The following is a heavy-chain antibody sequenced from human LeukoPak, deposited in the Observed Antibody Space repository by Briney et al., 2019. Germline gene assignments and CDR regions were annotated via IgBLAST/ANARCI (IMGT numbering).Heavy chain of an antibody. D-gene: IGHD6-19*01. CDR3: ARESGIAVATLDY. V-gene: IGHV3-48*01. Sequence: GGSLRLSCAASGFIFSSYSMNWVRQAPGKGLEWVSYISSSGSTIYYADSVKGRFTISRDNGKNSLYLQMNSLRAEDTAVYYCARESGIAVATLDYWGQGTLVTVSS. CDR1: GFIFSSYS. CDR2: ISSSGSTI. J-gene: IGHJ4*02.